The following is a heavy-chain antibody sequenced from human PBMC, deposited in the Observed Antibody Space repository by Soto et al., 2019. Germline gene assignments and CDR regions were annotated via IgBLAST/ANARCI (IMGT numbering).Heavy chain of an antibody. CDR1: GGSFXSXY. V-gene: IGHV4-59*08. Sequence: PAETLSLTCTFSGGSFXSXYWSWVRXPPGKGPEWIGHIYYSGTTDYNPSLKSRVPMSVDTSKRQFSLRLSSVTAADTAVYYCARPAASADDGFDVWGQGTMVTVSS. J-gene: IGHJ3*01. CDR3: ARPAASADDGFDV. D-gene: IGHD2-2*01. CDR2: IYYSGTT.